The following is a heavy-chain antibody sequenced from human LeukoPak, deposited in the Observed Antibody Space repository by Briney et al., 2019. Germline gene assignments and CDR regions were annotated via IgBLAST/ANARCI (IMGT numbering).Heavy chain of an antibody. CDR1: GGTFSSYA. Sequence: SVKVSCKASGGTFSSYAISWVRQAPGQGLEWMGGIIPIFGTANYAQKFQGRVTITADESTSTAYMELSSLRSEDTAAYYCARDMGGDYTQFHFDYWGQGTLVTVSS. CDR2: IIPIFGTA. D-gene: IGHD4-17*01. V-gene: IGHV1-69*01. J-gene: IGHJ4*02. CDR3: ARDMGGDYTQFHFDY.